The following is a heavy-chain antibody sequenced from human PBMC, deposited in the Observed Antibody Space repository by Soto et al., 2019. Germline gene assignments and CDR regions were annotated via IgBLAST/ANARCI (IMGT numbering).Heavy chain of an antibody. J-gene: IGHJ4*02. CDR3: ARDRPSYGRNFDY. V-gene: IGHV4-4*02. CDR2: IYHSGRT. D-gene: IGHD1-26*01. Sequence: QVQLQESGPGVVKPSGTLSLTCAVSGGSVSSDYWWSWVRLPPGKGLEWIGEIYHSGRTNYNPPLKSRVTISLDKSKNQLSLTLSSVTAADTAVYYCARDRPSYGRNFDYWGQGTLVTVSS. CDR1: GGSVSSDYW.